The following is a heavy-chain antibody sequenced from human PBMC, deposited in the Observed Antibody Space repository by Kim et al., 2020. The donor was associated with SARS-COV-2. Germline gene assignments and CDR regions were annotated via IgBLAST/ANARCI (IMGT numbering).Heavy chain of an antibody. J-gene: IGHJ4*02. CDR1: GFTFSSSW. Sequence: GGSLRLSCAASGFTFSSSWMSWVRQPPGKGLEWVANIKQDGSEKYYVDPVKGRFTISRDNAKKSLYLQMNSLRAEDTAVYYCAREVVLTFDYWGQGTLVT. CDR2: IKQDGSEK. CDR3: AREVVLTFDY. V-gene: IGHV3-7*03.